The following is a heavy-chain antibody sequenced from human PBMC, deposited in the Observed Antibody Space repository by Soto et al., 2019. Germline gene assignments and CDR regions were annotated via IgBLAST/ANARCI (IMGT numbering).Heavy chain of an antibody. CDR2: ISNDENIK. CDR1: GFNFGNFG. V-gene: IGHV3-33*01. Sequence: LRLSCVASGFNFGNFGMHWVRQAPGKGLEWLTVISNDENIKQDSVRGRFAIARDNSKNTLYLHLTSLRAEDTAINYCARGLRGVLDYWGQGTLVTVSS. J-gene: IGHJ4*02. CDR3: ARGLRGVLDY. D-gene: IGHD5-12*01.